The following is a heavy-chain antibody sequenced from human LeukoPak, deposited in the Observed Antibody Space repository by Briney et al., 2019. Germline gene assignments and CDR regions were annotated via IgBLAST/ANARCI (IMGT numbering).Heavy chain of an antibody. J-gene: IGHJ5*02. CDR1: GGSFSGYY. D-gene: IGHD3-3*01. Sequence: SETLSLTCAVYGGSFSGYYWSWIRQPPGKGLEWIGYIYYSGSTNYNPSLKSRVTISVDTSKNQFSLKLSPVTAADTAVYYCARGYYDFWSGYLNWFDPWGQGTLVTVSS. V-gene: IGHV4-59*01. CDR2: IYYSGST. CDR3: ARGYYDFWSGYLNWFDP.